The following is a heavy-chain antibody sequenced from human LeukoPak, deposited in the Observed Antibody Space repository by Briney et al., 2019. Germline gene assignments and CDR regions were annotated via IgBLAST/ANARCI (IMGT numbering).Heavy chain of an antibody. CDR2: IYYSGST. CDR3: AGFSSGWAYPYYYYGMDV. CDR1: GGSISSYY. J-gene: IGHJ6*02. Sequence: SETLSLTCTVSGGSISSYYWSWIRQPPGKGLEWIGYIYYSGSTNYNPSLKSRVTISVDTSKNQFSLKLSSVTAADTAVYYCAGFSSGWAYPYYYYGMDVWGQGTTVTVSS. V-gene: IGHV4-59*01. D-gene: IGHD6-19*01.